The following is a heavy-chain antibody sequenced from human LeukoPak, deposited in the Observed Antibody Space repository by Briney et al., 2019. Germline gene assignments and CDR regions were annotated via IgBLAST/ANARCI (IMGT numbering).Heavy chain of an antibody. D-gene: IGHD6-19*01. CDR2: IYTSGTS. V-gene: IGHV4-4*07. J-gene: IGHJ6*02. CDR1: GASIGLYY. Sequence: PETLSLTCTVSGASIGLYYWSWIRQPAGKGLEWIGRIYTSGTSNYSPSLKSRVTMSLDLSKNQLSLKLNSVTAADTAVYYCARDRAVPHYYYGMDVWGQGTTVTVSS. CDR3: ARDRAVPHYYYGMDV.